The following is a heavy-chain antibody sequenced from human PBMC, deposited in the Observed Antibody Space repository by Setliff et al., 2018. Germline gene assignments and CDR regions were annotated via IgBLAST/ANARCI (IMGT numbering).Heavy chain of an antibody. J-gene: IGHJ5*02. CDR3: VPDSSGPNPNWFDP. Sequence: PGGSLRLSCAASGFTFRSYSMKWVRQAPGKGLEWVSYISSSSSTVYYADSVKGRFTISRDNAKNLLYLQMNSLRAEDTAVYFCVPDSSGPNPNWFDPWGQGTLVTVSS. D-gene: IGHD3-22*01. CDR1: GFTFRSYS. CDR2: ISSSSSTV. V-gene: IGHV3-48*01.